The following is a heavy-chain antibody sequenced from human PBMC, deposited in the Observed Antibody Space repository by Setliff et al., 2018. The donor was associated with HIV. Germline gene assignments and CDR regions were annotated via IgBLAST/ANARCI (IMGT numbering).Heavy chain of an antibody. D-gene: IGHD6-19*01. V-gene: IGHV3-48*03. CDR2: ISSSSTTI. CDR3: ARDRGSSGWLYYFDY. Sequence: PGGSLRLSCAASGFTFSSYEMNWVRQAPGRGLEWVSYISSSSTTIYYADSVKGRFTISRDNAKNSLYLQMNSLRAEDTAVYYCARDRGSSGWLYYFDYWGQGTLVTVSS. J-gene: IGHJ4*02. CDR1: GFTFSSYE.